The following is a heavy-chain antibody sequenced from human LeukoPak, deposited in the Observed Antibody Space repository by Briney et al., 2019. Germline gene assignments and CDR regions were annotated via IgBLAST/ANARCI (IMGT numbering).Heavy chain of an antibody. J-gene: IGHJ3*02. Sequence: PGGSLRPSCAASGFTFSGYDFHWGRQATGRGLEWVSAIGTVGDTHYLDSVKGRFTISRENAKSSLYLQMNSLRAGDTAVYYCARETGDVLLGAFDIWGQGTMVTVSS. V-gene: IGHV3-13*04. CDR2: IGTVGDT. D-gene: IGHD3-10*01. CDR1: GFTFSGYD. CDR3: ARETGDVLLGAFDI.